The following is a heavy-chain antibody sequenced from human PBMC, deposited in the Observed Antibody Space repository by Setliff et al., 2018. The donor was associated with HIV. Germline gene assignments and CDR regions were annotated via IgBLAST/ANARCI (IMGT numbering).Heavy chain of an antibody. CDR1: GGSISSDNW. J-gene: IGHJ4*02. D-gene: IGHD5-12*01. V-gene: IGHV4-4*02. Sequence: SETLSLTCAVSGGSISSDNWWTWVRQAPGKGLEWIGEIYHSEYTNYNPSLKSRVSMSVDKSKNQFSLNLSSVTAADTAVYYCARWGDGYNSYDSWGQGTLVTVS. CDR2: IYHSEYT. CDR3: ARWGDGYNSYDS.